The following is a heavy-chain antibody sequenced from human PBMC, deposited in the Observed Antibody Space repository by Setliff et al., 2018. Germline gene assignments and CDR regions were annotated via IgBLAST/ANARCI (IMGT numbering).Heavy chain of an antibody. CDR2: VHYSGTT. Sequence: SETLSLTCSVSGGSLSGSSDYWGWIRQPPGKGLEWIGSVHYSGTTYYNPSLKSRLTMSVDTSKSQFFLKLNSVTAADTAVYYCARMSGFLYMDVWGKGTPVTVS. V-gene: IGHV4-39*07. D-gene: IGHD3-3*01. CDR1: GGSLSGSSDY. CDR3: ARMSGFLYMDV. J-gene: IGHJ6*03.